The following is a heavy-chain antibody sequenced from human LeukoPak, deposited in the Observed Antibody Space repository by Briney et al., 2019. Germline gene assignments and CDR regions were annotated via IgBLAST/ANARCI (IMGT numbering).Heavy chain of an antibody. V-gene: IGHV3-33*08. CDR1: GFTFSSYA. D-gene: IGHD3-10*01. J-gene: IGHJ3*02. CDR2: IWYDGSNL. Sequence: PGESLRLSCAASGFTFSSYAMTWVRQAPGKGLEWVALIWYDGSNLYYADSVKGRFTISKDSSKNTLYLHMNSLRAEDTAVYYCARDKNYYGSGSPSLDAFDIWGQGTMVTVSS. CDR3: ARDKNYYGSGSPSLDAFDI.